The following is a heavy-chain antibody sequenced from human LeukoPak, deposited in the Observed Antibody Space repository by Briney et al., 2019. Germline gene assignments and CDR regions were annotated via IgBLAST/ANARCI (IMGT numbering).Heavy chain of an antibody. D-gene: IGHD1-26*01. CDR2: ISGSGGST. CDR1: GFTFSSYA. J-gene: IGHJ6*02. Sequence: PGGSLRLSCAVSGFTFSSYAMSWVRQAPGKGLEWVSAISGSGGSTYYADSVKGRFTISRDNSKNTLYLQMNSLRAEDTAVYYCAKDPRRIVGNYYYYGMDVWGQGTTVTVSS. V-gene: IGHV3-23*01. CDR3: AKDPRRIVGNYYYYGMDV.